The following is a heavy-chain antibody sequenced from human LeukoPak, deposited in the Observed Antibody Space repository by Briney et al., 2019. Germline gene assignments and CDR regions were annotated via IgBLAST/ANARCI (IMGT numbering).Heavy chain of an antibody. CDR3: AKAYCSSTSCYTDY. D-gene: IGHD2-2*02. Sequence: GRSLRLSCAASGFTFDDYAMHWVRQAPGKGLEWVSGISWNSGSIGYADSVKGRFTIYRDNAKNSLYLQMNSLRAEDTALYYCAKAYCSSTSCYTDYWGQGTLVTVSS. CDR1: GFTFDDYA. V-gene: IGHV3-9*01. J-gene: IGHJ4*02. CDR2: ISWNSGSI.